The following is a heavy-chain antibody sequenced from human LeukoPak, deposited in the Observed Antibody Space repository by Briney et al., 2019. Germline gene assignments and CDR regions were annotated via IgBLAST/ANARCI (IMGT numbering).Heavy chain of an antibody. D-gene: IGHD3-10*01. CDR2: INHSGST. J-gene: IGHJ4*02. V-gene: IGHV4-34*01. CDR3: ARRVGYYYGSGSYHHDFDY. CDR1: GGSFSGYY. Sequence: KPSETLSLTCAVYGGSFSGYYWSWIRQPPGKGLEWIGEINHSGSTNYNPSLKSRVTISVDTSKNQFSLKLSSVTAADTAVYYCARRVGYYYGSGSYHHDFDYWGQGTLVTVSS.